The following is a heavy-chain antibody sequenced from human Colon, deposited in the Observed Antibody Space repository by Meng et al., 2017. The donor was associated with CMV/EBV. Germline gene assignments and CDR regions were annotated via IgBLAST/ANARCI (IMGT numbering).Heavy chain of an antibody. Sequence: EVQLVESGGGLVQPGGSLRLSCAASGFTFSAHYMDWVRQAPGKGLEWVSVIYVDGSTYYAESVRGRFTISRDSSTNTVHLHLNSLRDDDSAVYYCARDLGGGDYFDYWGQGTLVTVSS. CDR2: IYVDGST. CDR3: ARDLGGGDYFDY. V-gene: IGHV3-66*01. D-gene: IGHD3-16*01. J-gene: IGHJ4*02. CDR1: GFTFSAHY.